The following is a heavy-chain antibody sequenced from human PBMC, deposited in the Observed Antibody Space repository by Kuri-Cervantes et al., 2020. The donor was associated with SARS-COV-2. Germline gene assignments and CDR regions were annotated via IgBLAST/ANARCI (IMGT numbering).Heavy chain of an antibody. Sequence: GSLRLSCTVSGGSISSYYWSWIRQPPGKGLEWIGYIDDIGSLKNNPSLQSRVTISVDTSKNQFSLKLSSVTAADTAVYYCARVSHYDFWSGYYTPDAFDIWGQGTMVTVSS. CDR3: ARVSHYDFWSGYYTPDAFDI. V-gene: IGHV4-59*01. J-gene: IGHJ3*02. CDR1: GGSISSYY. D-gene: IGHD3-3*01. CDR2: IDDIGSL.